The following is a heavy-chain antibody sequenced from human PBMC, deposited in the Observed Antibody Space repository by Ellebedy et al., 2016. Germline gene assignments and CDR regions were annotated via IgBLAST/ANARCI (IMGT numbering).Heavy chain of an antibody. J-gene: IGHJ3*02. V-gene: IGHV3-15*01. D-gene: IGHD3-9*01. CDR3: ATDLTHDSPYLSDI. Sequence: GESLKISCAASGFSFSVAWMTWVRQVPGKGLECIGRIRSEADGGSADHAAPVRGRFTISRDDSKTTLFLQMNSLRTEDTAMYFCATDLTHDSPYLSDIWGRGTMVTVSS. CDR1: GFSFSVAW. CDR2: IRSEADGGSA.